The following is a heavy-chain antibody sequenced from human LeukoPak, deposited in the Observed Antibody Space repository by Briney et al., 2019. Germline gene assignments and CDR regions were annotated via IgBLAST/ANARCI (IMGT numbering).Heavy chain of an antibody. CDR1: GYSISSGYY. Sequence: PSETLSLTCAVSGYSISSGYYWGWIRQPPGKGLEWIGSIYHSGSTYYNPSLKSRVTISVDTSKNQFSLKLSSVTAADTAVYYCARHGTVGYDEVDYWGQGTLVTVSS. V-gene: IGHV4-38-2*01. J-gene: IGHJ4*02. D-gene: IGHD5-12*01. CDR2: IYHSGST. CDR3: ARHGTVGYDEVDY.